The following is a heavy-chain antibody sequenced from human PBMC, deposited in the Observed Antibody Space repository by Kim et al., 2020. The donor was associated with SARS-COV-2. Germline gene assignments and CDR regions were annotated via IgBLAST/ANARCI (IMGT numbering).Heavy chain of an antibody. CDR3: TRGNFWAFDI. J-gene: IGHJ3*02. Sequence: GGSLRLSCAASGFTFNTYWMKWVRQAPGKGLEWVATLNKDGSEKYYVESVKGRFTISRDNAKNSLYLQMNSLTAEDTAVYYCTRGNFWAFDIWGQGTMAT. CDR1: GFTFNTYW. CDR2: LNKDGSEK. V-gene: IGHV3-7*04. D-gene: IGHD1-7*01.